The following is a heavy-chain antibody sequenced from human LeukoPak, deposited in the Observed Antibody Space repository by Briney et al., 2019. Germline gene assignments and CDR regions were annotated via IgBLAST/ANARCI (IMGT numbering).Heavy chain of an antibody. J-gene: IGHJ4*02. Sequence: ASVKVSFKASGYTFTGYYMHWGRQAPGQGLEWMGRINPNSGGTNYAQKFQGRVTMTRDTSISTAYMELSRLRSDDTAVYYCAVDSSGYYGEFDYWGQGTLVTVSS. CDR1: GYTFTGYY. V-gene: IGHV1-2*06. D-gene: IGHD3-22*01. CDR3: AVDSSGYYGEFDY. CDR2: INPNSGGT.